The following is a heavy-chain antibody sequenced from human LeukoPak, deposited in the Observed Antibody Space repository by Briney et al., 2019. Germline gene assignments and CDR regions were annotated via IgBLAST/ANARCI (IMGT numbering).Heavy chain of an antibody. J-gene: IGHJ4*02. CDR2: ISSSGSTK. Sequence: EGSLRLSCAASGFTFSSYSMNWVRQAPGKGLEWVSYISSSGSTKYHADSVKGRFTISRDNAKNSLYLQMNSLRAEDTAVHYCARIGQQPAFDYWGQGALVTVSS. V-gene: IGHV3-48*04. D-gene: IGHD6-13*01. CDR1: GFTFSSYS. CDR3: ARIGQQPAFDY.